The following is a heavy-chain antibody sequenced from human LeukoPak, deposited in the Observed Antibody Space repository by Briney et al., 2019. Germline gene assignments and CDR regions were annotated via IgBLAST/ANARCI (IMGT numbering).Heavy chain of an antibody. D-gene: IGHD3-9*01. CDR1: GGTFSSYA. V-gene: IGHV1-69*04. CDR2: IIPILGIA. Sequence: SVKVSCKASGGTFSSYAISWVRQAPGQGLEWMGRIIPILGIANYAQKFQGRVTITADKSTSTPYMELSSLRSEDTAVYYCASNILTGYSGDYWGQGTLVTVSS. J-gene: IGHJ4*02. CDR3: ASNILTGYSGDY.